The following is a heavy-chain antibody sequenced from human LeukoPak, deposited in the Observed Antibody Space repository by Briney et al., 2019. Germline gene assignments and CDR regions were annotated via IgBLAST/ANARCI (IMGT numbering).Heavy chain of an antibody. CDR3: ARILTGYYVIPDDF. CDR2: ISSRGDII. D-gene: IGHD3-9*01. CDR1: GFIFSNNE. V-gene: IGHV3-48*03. J-gene: IGHJ4*02. Sequence: GGSLRLSCAASGFIFSNNEMNWVRQAPGKGLEWVSYISSRGDIIYYADSAKGRFTISRDNAKDSLYLQMNNLRAEDTAIYYCARILTGYYVIPDDFWGQGTLATVSS.